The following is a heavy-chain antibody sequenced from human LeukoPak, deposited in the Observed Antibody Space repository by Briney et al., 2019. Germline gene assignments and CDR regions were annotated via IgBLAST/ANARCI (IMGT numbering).Heavy chain of an antibody. V-gene: IGHV3-7*01. CDR1: GFIFSTYW. D-gene: IGHD3-10*01. Sequence: GGSLRLSCAASGFIFSTYWMSWVRQAPGKGLEWVATINADGTEKYYVDSVKGRFTVSRDNAKNSLYLQMNSLRAEETAVYYCATEVWFRFDSWGQGTLVTVSS. CDR2: INADGTEK. J-gene: IGHJ4*02. CDR3: ATEVWFRFDS.